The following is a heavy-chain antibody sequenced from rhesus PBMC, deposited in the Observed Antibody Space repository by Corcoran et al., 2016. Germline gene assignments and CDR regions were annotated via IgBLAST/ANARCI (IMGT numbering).Heavy chain of an antibody. Sequence: QVQLQESGPGLVKPSETLSLTCALSGYSFRSGSGWCWIRQPPGKGLEWIGYIGGSSGSTNYNPSLKSRVTISKDTSKNQFSLKLSSVTAADTAVYYCARGRQQLDLDYWGQGVLVTVSS. CDR2: IGGSSGST. CDR3: ARGRQQLDLDY. V-gene: IGHV4-127*01. CDR1: GYSFRSGSG. D-gene: IGHD6-13*01. J-gene: IGHJ4*01.